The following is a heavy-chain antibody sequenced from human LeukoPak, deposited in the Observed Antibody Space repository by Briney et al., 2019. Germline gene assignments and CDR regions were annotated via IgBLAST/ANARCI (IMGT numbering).Heavy chain of an antibody. CDR1: GFTVSSNY. CDR2: IYSGGST. CDR3: ARESYYYDSSGYRTEGYYFDY. J-gene: IGHJ4*02. Sequence: GGSLRLSCAASGFTVSSNYMSWVRQAPGKGLERVSVIYSGGSTYYADSVKGRFTISRDNSKNTLYLQMNSLRAEDTAVYYCARESYYYDSSGYRTEGYYFDYWGQGTLVTVSS. V-gene: IGHV3-66*01. D-gene: IGHD3-22*01.